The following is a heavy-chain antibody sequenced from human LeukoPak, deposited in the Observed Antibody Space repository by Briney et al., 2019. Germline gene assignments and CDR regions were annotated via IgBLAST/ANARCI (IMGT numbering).Heavy chain of an antibody. CDR3: ARGWDYYDSSGYPKDAAEPFDY. CDR1: GGSISSGSYY. J-gene: IGHJ4*02. Sequence: SETLSLTCTVSGGSISSGSYYWSWIRQPAGKGLEWIGRIYTSGSTNYNPSLKSRVTISVDTSKNQFSLKLSSVTAADTAVYYCARGWDYYDSSGYPKDAAEPFDYWGQGTLVTVSS. CDR2: IYTSGST. D-gene: IGHD3-22*01. V-gene: IGHV4-61*02.